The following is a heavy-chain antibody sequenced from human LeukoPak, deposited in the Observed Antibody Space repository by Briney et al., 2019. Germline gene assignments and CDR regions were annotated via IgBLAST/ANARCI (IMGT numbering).Heavy chain of an antibody. V-gene: IGHV4-31*03. D-gene: IGHD6-6*01. Sequence: PSETLSLTCTVSGGSISSGGYYWRWIRQRPGKGLEWIGDIYYSGSTYYNPSLKSRVTRSVDTSKNQFSLKLSSVTAADTAVYYCARQEYRLWSGIPYYFDYWGQGTLVTVSS. J-gene: IGHJ4*02. CDR1: GGSISSGGYY. CDR3: ARQEYRLWSGIPYYFDY. CDR2: IYYSGST.